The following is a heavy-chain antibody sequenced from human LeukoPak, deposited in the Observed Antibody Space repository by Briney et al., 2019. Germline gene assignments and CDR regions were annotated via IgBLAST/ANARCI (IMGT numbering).Heavy chain of an antibody. Sequence: GGSLRLSCAASGFTFSSYSMNWGRQAQGKGLEWVSSISSSSSYIYYADSVKGRSTISRDNAKNSLYLQMNSLRAEDTAVYYCARDWRNIVVVVAAPGAFDIWGQGTMVTVSP. V-gene: IGHV3-21*01. D-gene: IGHD2-15*01. CDR2: ISSSSSYI. J-gene: IGHJ3*02. CDR1: GFTFSSYS. CDR3: ARDWRNIVVVVAAPGAFDI.